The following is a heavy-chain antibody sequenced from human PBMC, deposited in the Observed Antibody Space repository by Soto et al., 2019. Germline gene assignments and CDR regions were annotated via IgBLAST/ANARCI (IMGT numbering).Heavy chain of an antibody. CDR1: ASSISSSNYY. D-gene: IGHD1-1*01. J-gene: IGHJ4*02. CDR3: AREDRPNGYNYDY. V-gene: IGHV4-39*07. Sequence: SETLSLTFSVAASSISSSNYYCAWIREPPGNGLEWIDSIYYIGNTYYNPSLKSRVIMSVDTSKNQFSLQVPSVTAADTGIYSCAREDRPNGYNYDYWGQGILVNVSS. CDR2: IYYIGNT.